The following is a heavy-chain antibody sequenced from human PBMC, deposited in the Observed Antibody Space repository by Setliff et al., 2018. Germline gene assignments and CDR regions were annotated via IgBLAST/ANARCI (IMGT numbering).Heavy chain of an antibody. Sequence: PGGSLRLSCAASGFTFSTYEMNWVRQAPGKGLEWVSYISSDGSTVFYADSVKGRFTISRDNSKNTLYLQMNSLRAEDTAVYYCAKNWATAHHYYYGMDVWGQGTTVTVSS. CDR1: GFTFSTYE. D-gene: IGHD2-21*02. J-gene: IGHJ6*02. CDR2: ISSDGSTV. V-gene: IGHV3-48*03. CDR3: AKNWATAHHYYYGMDV.